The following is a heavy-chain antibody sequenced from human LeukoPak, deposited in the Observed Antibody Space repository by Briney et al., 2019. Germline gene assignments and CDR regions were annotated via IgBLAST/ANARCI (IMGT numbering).Heavy chain of an antibody. D-gene: IGHD1-26*01. CDR2: IYTSGST. V-gene: IGHV4-4*07. J-gene: IGHJ4*02. Sequence: SETLSLTCTVSGGSISSYYWSWIRQPAGKGLEWIGRIYTSGSTNYNPSLKSRVTMSVDTSKNQFSLKLSSVTAADTAVYYCARGLRVGAIFPFDYWGQGTLVTVSS. CDR3: ARGLRVGAIFPFDY. CDR1: GGSISSYY.